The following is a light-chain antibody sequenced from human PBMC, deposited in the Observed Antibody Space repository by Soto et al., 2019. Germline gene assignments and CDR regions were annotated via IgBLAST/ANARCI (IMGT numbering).Light chain of an antibody. CDR3: QSYDTSLSGSV. Sequence: QAVVTQPPSVSGAPGQRVTISCTGSSSNIGAGYDVHWYQHLPGTAPKLLIYADTNRPSGVPDRVSGSRSGTSASLAITGLQAEDEADYYCQSYDTSLSGSVFGGGTQLTVL. CDR2: ADT. J-gene: IGLJ3*02. V-gene: IGLV1-40*01. CDR1: SSNIGAGYD.